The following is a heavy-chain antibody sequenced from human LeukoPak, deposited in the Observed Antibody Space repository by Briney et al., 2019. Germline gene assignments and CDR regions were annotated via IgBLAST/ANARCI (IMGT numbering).Heavy chain of an antibody. CDR2: INHSGST. D-gene: IGHD2-15*01. V-gene: IGHV4-34*01. J-gene: IGHJ5*02. Sequence: SETLSLTCAVYGGSFRGYYWSWIRQPPGKGLEWIGEINHSGSTNYNPSLKSRVTISVDTSKNQFSLKLSSVTAADTAVYYCARGRGYCSGGSCYAAWFDPWGQGTLVTVSS. CDR3: ARGRGYCSGGSCYAAWFDP. CDR1: GGSFRGYY.